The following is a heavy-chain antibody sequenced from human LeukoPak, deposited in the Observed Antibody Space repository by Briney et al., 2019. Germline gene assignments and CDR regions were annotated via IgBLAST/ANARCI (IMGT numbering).Heavy chain of an antibody. Sequence: ASVRVSCKTSGYTFTDYYLHWVRQAPGQGLEWMGRIDPNSGGTNYAQKFQVRITVTRDTSISTVYMELSGLRSDDTAVYYCARVPGPYTTSRFDYWGQGTLVTVSS. V-gene: IGHV1-2*02. D-gene: IGHD6-13*01. CDR2: IDPNSGGT. J-gene: IGHJ4*02. CDR3: ARVPGPYTTSRFDY. CDR1: GYTFTDYY.